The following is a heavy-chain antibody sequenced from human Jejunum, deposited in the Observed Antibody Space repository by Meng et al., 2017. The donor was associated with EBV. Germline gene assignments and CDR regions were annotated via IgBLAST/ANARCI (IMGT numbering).Heavy chain of an antibody. D-gene: IGHD5-24*01. V-gene: IGHV1-46*01. CDR3: AGGMTIRQNWFDP. CDR1: GDTFTRYY. J-gene: IGHJ5*02. Sequence: QVQLVQFGAEVKKPGASVKVSCKVSGDTFTRYYMHWVRQAPGQGLEWMGIINPTGDSTTYAEKFQGRLTMTRDTSTTTAYMELSSLRSEDTAVYYCAGGMTIRQNWFDPWGQGTLVTVSS. CDR2: INPTGDST.